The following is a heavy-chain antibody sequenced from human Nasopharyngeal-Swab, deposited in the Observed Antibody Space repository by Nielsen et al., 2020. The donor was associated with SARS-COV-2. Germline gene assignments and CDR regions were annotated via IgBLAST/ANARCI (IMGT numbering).Heavy chain of an antibody. Sequence: WVRHAPGQGLEWMGGLIPMNDIANYAQKFQGRVTVTADKSTSTAYMELSSLTSEDTAVYYCAREYYERAGMSPFDYWGQGTLVTVSS. V-gene: IGHV1-69*10. CDR3: AREYYERAGMSPFDY. D-gene: IGHD3-22*01. CDR2: LIPMNDIA. J-gene: IGHJ4*02.